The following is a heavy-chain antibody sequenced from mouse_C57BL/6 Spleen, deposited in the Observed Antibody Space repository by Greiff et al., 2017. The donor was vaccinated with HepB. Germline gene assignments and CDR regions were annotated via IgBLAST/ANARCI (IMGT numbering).Heavy chain of an antibody. V-gene: IGHV1-82*01. CDR2: IYPGDGDT. CDR3: ARDSSGYRFAY. D-gene: IGHD3-2*02. J-gene: IGHJ3*01. Sequence: QVQLQQSGPELVKPGASVKISCKASGYAFSSSWMNWVKQRPGKGLEWIGRIYPGDGDTNYNGKFKGKATLTADKSSSTAYMQLSSLTSEDSAVYFGARDSSGYRFAYWGQGTLVTVSA. CDR1: GYAFSSSW.